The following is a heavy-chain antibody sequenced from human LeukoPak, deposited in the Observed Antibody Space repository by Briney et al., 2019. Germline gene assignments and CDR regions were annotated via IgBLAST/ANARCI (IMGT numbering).Heavy chain of an antibody. D-gene: IGHD5-12*01. J-gene: IGHJ4*02. CDR2: ISSSSSYI. CDR1: GFTFSSYS. CDR3: ARDRYSGHFGFDY. Sequence: GGSLRLSCAASGFTFSSYSMNWVRQAPGKGLEWVSSISSSSSYIYYADSVKGRFTISRDNAKNSLYLQMNSLRAEDTAVYYCARDRYSGHFGFDYWGQGTLVTVSS. V-gene: IGHV3-21*01.